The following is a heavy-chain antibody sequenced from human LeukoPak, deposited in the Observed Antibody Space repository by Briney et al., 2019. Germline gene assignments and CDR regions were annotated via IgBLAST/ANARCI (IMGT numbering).Heavy chain of an antibody. CDR2: ISYDGSNK. J-gene: IGHJ4*02. Sequence: GGSLRLSCVASGFTFSSYGMHWVRQAPGKGLEWVAVISYDGSNKYYADSVKGRFTISRDNSKNTLYLQMNSLRAEDTAVYYCAKGALGMGATFFFDYWGQGTLVTVSS. V-gene: IGHV3-30*18. CDR1: GFTFSSYG. CDR3: AKGALGMGATFFFDY. D-gene: IGHD1-26*01.